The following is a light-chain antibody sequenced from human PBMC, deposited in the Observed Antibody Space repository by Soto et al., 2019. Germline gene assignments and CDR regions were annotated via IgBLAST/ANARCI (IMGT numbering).Light chain of an antibody. CDR1: QSVNSN. CDR3: QQYNNWPPGT. CDR2: AAS. J-gene: IGKJ2*01. V-gene: IGKV3D-15*01. Sequence: EIVMTQSPATLSVSPGERATLSCRASQSVNSNLAWYQQKPGQAPRLLIYAASTRATGIPARFRGSGSGTEFTLTINSLQSEDFAVYYCQQYNNWPPGTFGQGTKLEIK.